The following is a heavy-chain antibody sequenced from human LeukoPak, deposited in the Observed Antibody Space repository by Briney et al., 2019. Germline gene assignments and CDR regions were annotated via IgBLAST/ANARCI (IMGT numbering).Heavy chain of an antibody. V-gene: IGHV4-59*01. D-gene: IGHD1-26*01. CDR2: IYYSGST. J-gene: IGHJ3*02. CDR3: ARDGDSGSYPDAFDI. CDR1: GGSISSYY. Sequence: SETLSRTCTVSGGSISSYYWSWIRQPPGKGLEWIGYIYYSGSTNYNPSLKSRVTISVDTSKNQFSLKLSSVTAADTAVYYCARDGDSGSYPDAFDIWGQGTMVTVSS.